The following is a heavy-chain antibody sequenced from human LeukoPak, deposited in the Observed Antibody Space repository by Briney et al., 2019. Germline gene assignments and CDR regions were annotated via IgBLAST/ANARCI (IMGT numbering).Heavy chain of an antibody. CDR2: FKSKTDGGAT. Sequence: GGSLRLSCAASGFTFSNAWMSWVRQAPGKGLEWVGRFKSKTDGGATDYAAPVKGRFTISRDDSKNTLYLQMNSLRAEDTAAYYCAKDLDYWGQGTLVTVSS. J-gene: IGHJ4*02. CDR1: GFTFSNAW. V-gene: IGHV3-15*01. CDR3: AKDLDY.